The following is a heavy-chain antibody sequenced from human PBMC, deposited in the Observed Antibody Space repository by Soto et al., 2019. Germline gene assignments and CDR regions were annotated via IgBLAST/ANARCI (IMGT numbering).Heavy chain of an antibody. CDR2: IIPIFGTA. CDR3: ASHSYGYFPHYYHGMDV. CDR1: GGTFSSYA. D-gene: IGHD5-18*01. V-gene: IGHV1-69*12. Sequence: QVQLVQSGAEVKKPGSSVKVSCKASGGTFSSYASSWVRQAPGQGLEWMGGIIPIFGTANYAQKFQGRVTSTAGESPSTAYMELSSLRSEDTAVYYCASHSYGYFPHYYHGMDVWGQGTTVTVSS. J-gene: IGHJ6*02.